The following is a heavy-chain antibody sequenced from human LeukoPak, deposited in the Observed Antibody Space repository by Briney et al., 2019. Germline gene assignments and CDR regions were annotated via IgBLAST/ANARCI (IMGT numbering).Heavy chain of an antibody. Sequence: GGSLRLSCAASGFTFSSYAMHWVRQAPGKGLEWVAVTSYDGSKKYHADSVKGRFTISRDNSKNTLYLEMNSLRVEDTAVYYCARDLRMDARGMDVWGQGTTVTVSS. D-gene: IGHD2-2*03. J-gene: IGHJ6*02. CDR2: TSYDGSKK. CDR3: ARDLRMDARGMDV. V-gene: IGHV3-30-3*01. CDR1: GFTFSSYA.